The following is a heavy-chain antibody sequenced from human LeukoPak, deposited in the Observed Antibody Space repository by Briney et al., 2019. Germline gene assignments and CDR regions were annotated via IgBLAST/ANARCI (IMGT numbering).Heavy chain of an antibody. J-gene: IGHJ4*02. CDR2: ISAYNGNT. V-gene: IGHV1-18*01. D-gene: IGHD6-13*01. Sequence: ASVTVSFKASGGTFISYGISWVRQAPGQGLERMGWISAYNGNTNYAQKLQGRVTMTTDTSTSTAYMELRSLRFDDTAVYYCARDRVAAAGNFDYWGQGTLVTVSS. CDR1: GGTFISYG. CDR3: ARDRVAAAGNFDY.